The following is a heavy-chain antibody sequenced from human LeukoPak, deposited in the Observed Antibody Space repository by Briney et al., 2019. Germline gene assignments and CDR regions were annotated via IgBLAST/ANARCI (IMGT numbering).Heavy chain of an antibody. Sequence: PRGSLRLSCAASGFTFSIYEMNWVRQAPGKGLEWVSVIYSGGSTYYADSVKGRFTISRDNSKNTLYLKMNSLRAEDTAVYYCARVDSGSSSWASYYYYYMDVWGKGTTVTISS. V-gene: IGHV3-66*01. CDR2: IYSGGST. CDR3: ARVDSGSSSWASYYYYYMDV. J-gene: IGHJ6*03. CDR1: GFTFSIYE. D-gene: IGHD6-13*01.